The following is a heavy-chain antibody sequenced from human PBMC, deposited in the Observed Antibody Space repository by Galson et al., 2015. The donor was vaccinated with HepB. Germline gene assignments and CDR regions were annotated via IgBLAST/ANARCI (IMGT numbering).Heavy chain of an antibody. V-gene: IGHV3-30*04. CDR2: ISYDGSNK. Sequence: SLRLSCAASGFTFSSYAMHWVRQAPGKGLEWVAVISYDGSNKYYADSVKGRFTISRDNSKNTLYLQMNSLRAEDTAVYYCARDGGYDYGDYEGWFDPWGQGTLVTVSS. CDR1: GFTFSSYA. CDR3: ARDGGYDYGDYEGWFDP. D-gene: IGHD4-17*01. J-gene: IGHJ5*02.